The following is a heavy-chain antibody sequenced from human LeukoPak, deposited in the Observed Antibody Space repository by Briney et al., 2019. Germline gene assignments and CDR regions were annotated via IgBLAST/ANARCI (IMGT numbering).Heavy chain of an antibody. V-gene: IGHV4-59*01. CDR1: GGSISSYY. Sequence: SETLSLTCTVSGGSISSYYWSWIRQPPGKGLEWIGYIYYSGSTNYNPSLKSRVTISVDTSKNQFSLKLSSVTAADTAVYYCARAYYYGSGSYYNRWGQGTLVTVSS. CDR3: ARAYYYGSGSYYNR. D-gene: IGHD3-10*01. CDR2: IYYSGST. J-gene: IGHJ4*02.